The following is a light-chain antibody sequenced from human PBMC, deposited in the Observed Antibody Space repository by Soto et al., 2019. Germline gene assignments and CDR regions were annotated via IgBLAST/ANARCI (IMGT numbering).Light chain of an antibody. CDR2: GTS. CDR3: QSYDSSLXGCV. Sequence: QSVLTQPPSVSGAPGQRVTISCTGSSSNIGAGYDVHWYQQLPGPAPKLLIYGTSNRPSGVPDRFSGSKSGTSASLAITGLQAEDEADYYCQSYDSSLXGCVFGTGTKVTVL. J-gene: IGLJ1*01. V-gene: IGLV1-40*01. CDR1: SSNIGAGYD.